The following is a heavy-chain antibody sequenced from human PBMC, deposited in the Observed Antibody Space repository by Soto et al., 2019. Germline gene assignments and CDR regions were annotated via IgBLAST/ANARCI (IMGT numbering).Heavy chain of an antibody. CDR2: IIPILGIA. CDR3: AREGSSWQDTLYYYYDGMDV. Sequence: QVQLVQSGAEVKKPGSSVKVSCKASGGTFSSYTISWVRQAPGQGLEWMGRIIPILGIANYAQKFQGRVTITADKSTSTAYMELSSLRSEDTAVYYCAREGSSWQDTLYYYYDGMDVWGQGTTVTVSS. J-gene: IGHJ6*02. V-gene: IGHV1-69*08. D-gene: IGHD6-13*01. CDR1: GGTFSSYT.